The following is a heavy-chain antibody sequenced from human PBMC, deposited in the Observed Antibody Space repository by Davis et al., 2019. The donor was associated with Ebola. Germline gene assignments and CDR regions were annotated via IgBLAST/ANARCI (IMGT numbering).Heavy chain of an antibody. CDR3: ASSGWYGYAFDI. Sequence: SETLSLTCTVSGFSISGGYYWRWIRQPPGKGLEWIGYIYYSGSTNYNPSLKSRVTISVDTSKNQFSLKLSSVTAADTAVYYCASSGWYGYAFDIWGQGTMVTVSS. V-gene: IGHV4-61*08. CDR1: GFSISGGYY. D-gene: IGHD6-19*01. J-gene: IGHJ3*02. CDR2: IYYSGST.